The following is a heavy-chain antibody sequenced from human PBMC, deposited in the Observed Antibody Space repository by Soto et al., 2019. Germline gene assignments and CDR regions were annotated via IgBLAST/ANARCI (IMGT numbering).Heavy chain of an antibody. V-gene: IGHV1-69*12. J-gene: IGHJ6*02. Sequence: QVQLVQSGAEVKKPGSSVKVSCKASGGTFSSYAISWVRQAPGQGLEWMGGIIPIFGTANYAQKFQGGVTITAAESTSTAYMERSSLRSEDTAGYYCARHPGGRGYYYGMDVWGQGTTVTVSS. D-gene: IGHD2-15*01. CDR2: IIPIFGTA. CDR1: GGTFSSYA. CDR3: ARHPGGRGYYYGMDV.